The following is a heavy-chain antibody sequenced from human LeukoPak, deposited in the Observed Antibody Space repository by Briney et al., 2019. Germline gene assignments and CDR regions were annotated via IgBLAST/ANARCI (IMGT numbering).Heavy chain of an antibody. J-gene: IGHJ4*02. V-gene: IGHV3-23*01. CDR2: VTGPADTT. CDR1: GFTFNNYA. D-gene: IGHD5-24*01. Sequence: GGSLRLSCAASGFTFNNYAMNWVRQAPGKGLEWVAAVTGPADTTYYADSVKGRFTISRDSFKDTVYLQMNRLGAEYTALYYCAKGAAIDHWGQGTLVTVSS. CDR3: AKGAAIDH.